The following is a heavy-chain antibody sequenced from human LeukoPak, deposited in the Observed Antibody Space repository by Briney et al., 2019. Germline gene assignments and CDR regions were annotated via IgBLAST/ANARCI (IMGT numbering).Heavy chain of an antibody. V-gene: IGHV4-30-4*07. CDR3: ARELSMVRGVIVPLPTD. CDR2: IYYSGST. J-gene: IGHJ4*02. CDR1: GGSISSGGYS. Sequence: SETLSLTCAVSGGSISSGGYSWSWIRQPPGKGLEWIGYIYYSGSTYYNPSLKSRVTISVDTSKNQFSLKLSSVTAADTAVYYCARELSMVRGVIVPLPTDWGQGTLVTVSS. D-gene: IGHD3-10*01.